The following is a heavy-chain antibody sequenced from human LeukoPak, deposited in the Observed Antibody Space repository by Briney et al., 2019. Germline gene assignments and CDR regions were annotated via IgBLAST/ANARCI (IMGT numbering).Heavy chain of an antibody. CDR1: GGSISSYY. J-gene: IGHJ6*02. CDR2: IYYSGST. D-gene: IGHD3-22*01. CDR3: ARVSGYYDSSGYYNYYGMDV. Sequence: SETLSLTCTVSGGSISSYYWSWIRQPPGKELEWIGYIYYSGSTNYNPSLKSRVTISVDTSKNQFSLKLSSVTAADTAVYYCARVSGYYDSSGYYNYYGMDVWGQGTTVTVSS. V-gene: IGHV4-59*01.